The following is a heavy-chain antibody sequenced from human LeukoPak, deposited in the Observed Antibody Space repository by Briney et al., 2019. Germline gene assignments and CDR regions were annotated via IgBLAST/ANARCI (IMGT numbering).Heavy chain of an antibody. D-gene: IGHD2-15*01. V-gene: IGHV3-7*01. CDR2: IKQDGSEK. CDR1: GFTFSSYW. CDR3: ASLGYCGGGSCGGFDY. Sequence: PGGSLRLSCAASGFTFSSYWMSWVRQAPGKGLEWVANIKQDGSEKYYVDSVKGRFTISRDNAKNSLYLQMNSLRADDTAVYYCASLGYCGGGSCGGFDYWGQGTLVTVSS. J-gene: IGHJ4*02.